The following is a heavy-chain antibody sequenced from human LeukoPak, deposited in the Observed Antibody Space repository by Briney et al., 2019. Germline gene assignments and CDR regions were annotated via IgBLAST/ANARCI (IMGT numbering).Heavy chain of an antibody. V-gene: IGHV3-23*01. CDR2: ISSNGGST. J-gene: IGHJ4*02. Sequence: GGPLRLSCAASGFTFGSYMMTWVRQAPGRGLEWVSTISSNGGSTYYADSVKGRFTISRDNSKNTLYLQMSSLRAEDTAIYYCARYCSGASCYSGVDYWGQGTLVPVSS. CDR3: ARYCSGASCYSGVDY. CDR1: GFTFGSYM. D-gene: IGHD2-15*01.